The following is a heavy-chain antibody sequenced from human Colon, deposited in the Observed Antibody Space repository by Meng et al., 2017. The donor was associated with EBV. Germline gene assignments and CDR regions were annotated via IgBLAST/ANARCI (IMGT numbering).Heavy chain of an antibody. CDR3: ARHVYGDSYGF. CDR1: GGSLDNIDYF. J-gene: IGHJ4*02. CDR2: VRYSGTA. Sequence: QRPLPESGPGRGKPSETLSLTCTVSGGSLDNIDYFWDWIRQPPGKGLEWIGSVRYSGTAYYNPSLTSRVTISVDTSKNQFSLNLSSLTAADTAVYYCARHVYGDSYGFWGQGTLVTVSS. V-gene: IGHV4-39*01. D-gene: IGHD4-17*01.